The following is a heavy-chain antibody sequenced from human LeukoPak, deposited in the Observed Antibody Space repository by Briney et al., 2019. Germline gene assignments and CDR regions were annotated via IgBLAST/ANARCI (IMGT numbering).Heavy chain of an antibody. Sequence: PSETLSLTCTVSGGSVTIGSYYWSWIRQPPGKGLEWIGCIYYSGNTDYNPSLKSRVTISVDTSKNQFSLKLNSVTAADTAVYFYARVYYYSSYWFDPWGQGTLVTVSS. CDR2: IYYSGNT. V-gene: IGHV4-61*01. J-gene: IGHJ5*02. CDR1: GGSVTIGSYY. CDR3: ARVYYYSSYWFDP. D-gene: IGHD3-10*01.